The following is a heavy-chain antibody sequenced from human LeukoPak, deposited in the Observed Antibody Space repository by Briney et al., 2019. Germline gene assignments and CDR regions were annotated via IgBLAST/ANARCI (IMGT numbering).Heavy chain of an antibody. D-gene: IGHD1-26*01. CDR3: ARSGRLVKNYYYMDV. V-gene: IGHV3-7*01. Sequence: GGSLRLSCAASGFTFSSYWMSWVRQAPGKGLECVANIKHDGTEMHLVDSVKGRFIISRDNARNSVFLQMDILRAEDTAVYYCARSGRLVKNYYYMDVWGKGTTVTVSS. J-gene: IGHJ6*03. CDR2: IKHDGTEM. CDR1: GFTFSSYW.